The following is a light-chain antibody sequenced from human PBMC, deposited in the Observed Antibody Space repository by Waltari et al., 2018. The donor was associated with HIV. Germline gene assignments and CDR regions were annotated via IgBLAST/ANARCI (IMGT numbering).Light chain of an antibody. CDR3: CSYAGSYDFNVV. CDR2: DVT. Sequence: QSALTQPRSVSGSLGQSVTISSPLISSDVGGYTDVSWYQQHPGKAPKLLIFDVTKRPSGFPDRFSGSKSGDTASLTISGLQSEDEADYYGCSYAGSYDFNVVFGGGTNLTVL. J-gene: IGLJ2*01. V-gene: IGLV2-11*01. CDR1: SSDVGGYTD.